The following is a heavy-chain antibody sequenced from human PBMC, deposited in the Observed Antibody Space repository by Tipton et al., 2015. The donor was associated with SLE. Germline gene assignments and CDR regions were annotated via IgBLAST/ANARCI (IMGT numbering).Heavy chain of an antibody. Sequence: TLSLTCTVSGGSISTDDFYWSWIRQNPERGLEWIGYIYYSGRAYYNPSLKSRLSISLDTSKNHFSLTLSSVTAADTAVYYCASLNQQLVVFEIWGQGTMVTISS. V-gene: IGHV4-31*03. CDR3: ASLNQQLVVFEI. J-gene: IGHJ3*02. D-gene: IGHD2-8*02. CDR2: IYYSGRA. CDR1: GGSISTDDFY.